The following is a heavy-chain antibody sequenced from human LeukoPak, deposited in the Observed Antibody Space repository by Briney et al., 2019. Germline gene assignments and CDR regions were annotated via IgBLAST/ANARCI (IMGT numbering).Heavy chain of an antibody. Sequence: SETLSLTCTVSGVPISSYYWSWLRQPPGKGLEWIWYIYYSGSTNYNPSLKSRVTISVVTSKNQFSLKLSSVTAADTAVYYCARDRVLLWFGEPDYYYYYGMDVWGQGTTVTVSS. CDR1: GVPISSYY. V-gene: IGHV4-59*01. J-gene: IGHJ6*02. CDR3: ARDRVLLWFGEPDYYYYYGMDV. D-gene: IGHD3-10*01. CDR2: IYYSGST.